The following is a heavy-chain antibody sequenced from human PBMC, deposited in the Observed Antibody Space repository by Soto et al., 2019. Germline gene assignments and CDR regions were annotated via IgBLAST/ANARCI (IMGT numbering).Heavy chain of an antibody. CDR3: ARDFPSAYFYERDDDY. D-gene: IGHD3-22*01. CDR2: IDPNSGVT. J-gene: IGHJ4*02. V-gene: IGHV1-2*02. Sequence: GASGKGSCKGSGYSFTCYYIHWVRQAPGQGLEWMGWIDPNSGVTNSAQKFQGRVTMTRDTSISTAYLELRRLRSDDTALYYCARDFPSAYFYERDDDYWGQGTLVTVSS. CDR1: GYSFTCYY.